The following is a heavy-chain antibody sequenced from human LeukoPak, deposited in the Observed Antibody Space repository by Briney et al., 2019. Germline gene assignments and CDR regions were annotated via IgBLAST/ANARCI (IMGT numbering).Heavy chain of an antibody. CDR2: INHSGST. CDR1: GGSISSSSYY. D-gene: IGHD5-24*01. V-gene: IGHV4-39*07. J-gene: IGHJ4*02. CDR3: ARGREMATIPTFDY. Sequence: PSETLSLTCTVSGGSISSSSYYWGWIRQPPGKGLEWIGEINHSGSTNYNPSLKSRVTTSVDTSKNQFSLKLSSVTAADTAVYYCARGREMATIPTFDYWGQGTLVTVSS.